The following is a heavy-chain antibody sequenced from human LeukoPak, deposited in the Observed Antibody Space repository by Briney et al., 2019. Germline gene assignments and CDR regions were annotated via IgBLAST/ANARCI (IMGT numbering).Heavy chain of an antibody. CDR3: ANAEGDSSGYYHGWFDP. CDR1: GFTFSSYG. D-gene: IGHD3-22*01. J-gene: IGHJ5*02. Sequence: GRSLKLSCAASGFTFSSYGMHWVRQAPGKGLEWEAVISYDGSNKYYADSVKGRFTISRDNSKNTLYLQMNSLRAEDTAVYYCANAEGDSSGYYHGWFDPWGQGTLVTVSS. CDR2: ISYDGSNK. V-gene: IGHV3-30*18.